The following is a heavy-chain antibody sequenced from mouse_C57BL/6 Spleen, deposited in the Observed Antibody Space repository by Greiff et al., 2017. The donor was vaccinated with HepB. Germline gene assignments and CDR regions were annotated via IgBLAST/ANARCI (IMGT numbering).Heavy chain of an antibody. D-gene: IGHD2-5*01. J-gene: IGHJ1*03. CDR1: GYTFTSYG. Sequence: QVQLQQSGAELARPGASVKLSCKASGYTFTSYGISWVKQRTGQGLEWIGEIYPRSGNTYYNEKFKGKATLTADKSSGTAYMELRSLTSEDSAVYFCARAWYSRWDFDVWGKGTTVTVSS. CDR2: IYPRSGNT. CDR3: ARAWYSRWDFDV. V-gene: IGHV1-81*01.